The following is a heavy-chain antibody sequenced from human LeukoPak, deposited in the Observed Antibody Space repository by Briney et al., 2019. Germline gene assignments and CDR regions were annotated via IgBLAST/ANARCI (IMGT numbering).Heavy chain of an antibody. V-gene: IGHV1-3*01. J-gene: IGHJ4*02. CDR2: INAGNGNT. D-gene: IGHD4-17*01. CDR1: GYTFTSYA. Sequence: ASVKVSCKASGYTFTSYAMHWVRQAPGQRLEWMGWINAGNGNTKYSQKFQGRVTITRDTSASTAYMGLSSPRSEDTAVYYCARSTVTTIPSDYWGQGTLVTVSS. CDR3: ARSTVTTIPSDY.